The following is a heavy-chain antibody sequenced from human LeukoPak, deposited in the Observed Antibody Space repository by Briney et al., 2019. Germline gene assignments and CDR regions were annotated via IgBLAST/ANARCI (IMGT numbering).Heavy chain of an antibody. CDR1: GYTFTGYY. V-gene: IGHV1-2*02. J-gene: IGHJ3*02. Sequence: GASVKVSCKASGYTFTGYYMHWVRQAPGQGLEWMGWINPNSGGTNYAQKFQGRVTMTRDTSISTAYMELSSLRSDDTAVYYCARDVGRGLDDAFDIWGQGTMVTVSS. CDR3: ARDVGRGLDDAFDI. CDR2: INPNSGGT. D-gene: IGHD1-26*01.